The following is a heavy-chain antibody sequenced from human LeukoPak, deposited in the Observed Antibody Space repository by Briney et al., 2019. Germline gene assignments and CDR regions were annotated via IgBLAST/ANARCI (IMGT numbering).Heavy chain of an antibody. CDR3: AKGVQNYYDSSGQEMYYFDY. D-gene: IGHD3-22*01. J-gene: IGHJ4*02. CDR2: ISYDGSNK. Sequence: PGGSLRLSCAASGFTFSSYSMNWVRQAPGKGLEWVAVISYDGSNKYYADSVKGRFTISRDNSKNTLYLQMNSLRAEDTAVYYCAKGVQNYYDSSGQEMYYFDYWGQGTLVTVSS. V-gene: IGHV3-30*18. CDR1: GFTFSSYS.